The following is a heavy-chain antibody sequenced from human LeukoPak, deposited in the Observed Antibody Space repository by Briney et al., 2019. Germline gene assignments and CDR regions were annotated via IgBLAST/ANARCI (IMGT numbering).Heavy chain of an antibody. Sequence: SETLSLTCTVSGGSISSSSYYCGWIRQPPGKWLEWIGSISYSGTTYYNPSLTSRITISVDTSKNQFSLRLSSVTAADTAVYYCARLTVVPATLYHFDNWGQGTPVTVSS. D-gene: IGHD2-15*01. CDR3: ARLTVVPATLYHFDN. V-gene: IGHV4-39*01. CDR2: ISYSGTT. J-gene: IGHJ4*02. CDR1: GGSISSSSYY.